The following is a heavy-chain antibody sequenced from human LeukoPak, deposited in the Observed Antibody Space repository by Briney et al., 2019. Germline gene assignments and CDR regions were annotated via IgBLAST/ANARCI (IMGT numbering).Heavy chain of an antibody. J-gene: IGHJ5*02. CDR2: FDPEDGET. CDR1: GYTLTELS. V-gene: IGHV1-24*01. D-gene: IGHD2-2*01. Sequence: GASVKVSCKVSGYTLTELSMHWVRQAPGKGLEWMGGFDPEDGETIYAQKFQGRVTMTEDTSTDTAYMELSSLRSEDTGVYYCATLYCSSTSCPSGFDPWGQGTLVTVSS. CDR3: ATLYCSSTSCPSGFDP.